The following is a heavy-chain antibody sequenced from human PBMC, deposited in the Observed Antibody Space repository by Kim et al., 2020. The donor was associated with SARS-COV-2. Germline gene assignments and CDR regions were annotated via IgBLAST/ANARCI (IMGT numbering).Heavy chain of an antibody. J-gene: IGHJ3*02. CDR1: GFTFSSYA. CDR2: ISSNGGST. V-gene: IGHV3-64D*09. Sequence: GGSLRLSCSASGFTFSSYAMHWVRQAPGKGLEYVSAISSNGGSTYYADSVKGRFTISRDNSKNTLYLQMSSLRAEDTAVYYCVKDKGLWELTWNAFDIWGQGTMVTVSS. CDR3: VKDKGLWELTWNAFDI. D-gene: IGHD1-26*01.